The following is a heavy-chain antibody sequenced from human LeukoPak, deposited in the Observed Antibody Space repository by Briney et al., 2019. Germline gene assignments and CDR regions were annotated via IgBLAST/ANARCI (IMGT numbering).Heavy chain of an antibody. CDR1: GFAFSDSY. CDR3: STDPRLLIY. D-gene: IGHD2-8*01. Sequence: PGGSLRLSCVVSGFAFSDSYMTWIRQTPGKGLEWLAYISGSGSDIYYADSVKGRFTISRDKAKNSLYLQMNSLRPDDTALYYCSTDPRLLIYWGHGTLVTVSS. V-gene: IGHV3-11*01. J-gene: IGHJ4*01. CDR2: ISGSGSDI.